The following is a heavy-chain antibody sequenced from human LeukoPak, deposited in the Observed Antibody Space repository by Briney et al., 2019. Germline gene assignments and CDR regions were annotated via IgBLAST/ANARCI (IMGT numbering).Heavy chain of an antibody. CDR3: ARDSGGMVGATRRSAFDI. V-gene: IGHV3-30*04. CDR2: ISYDGSNK. D-gene: IGHD1-26*01. J-gene: IGHJ3*02. CDR1: GFTFSSYA. Sequence: QSGGSLRLSCAASGFTFSSYAMHWVRQAPGKGLEWVAVISYDGSNKYYAGPVKGRFTISRDNSKNTLYLQMNSLRAEDTAVYYCARDSGGMVGATRRSAFDIWGQGTMVTVSS.